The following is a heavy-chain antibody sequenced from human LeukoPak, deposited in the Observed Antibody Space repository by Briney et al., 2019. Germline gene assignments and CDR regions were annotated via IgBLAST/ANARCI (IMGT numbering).Heavy chain of an antibody. J-gene: IGHJ5*02. CDR2: INHSGST. V-gene: IGHV4-34*01. CDR3: ARAAAVTGNADNWFDP. D-gene: IGHD6-19*01. CDR1: GGSFSGYY. Sequence: PSETLSLTCSVYGGSFSGYYWSWIRQPPGKGLEWIGEINHSGSTNYNPSLKSRVTISVDTSKNQFSLKLSSVTAADTAVYYCARAAAVTGNADNWFDPWGQGTLVTVSS.